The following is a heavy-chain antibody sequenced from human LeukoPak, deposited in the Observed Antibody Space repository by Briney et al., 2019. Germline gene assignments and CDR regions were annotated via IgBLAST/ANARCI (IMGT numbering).Heavy chain of an antibody. CDR1: GGSFSDYY. Sequence: SETLSLTCTVSGGSFSDYYWSWIRQPAGKGLEWIGRIYTSGSTNYNPSLKSRVTMSLDMSKNQFSLKLNSVTAADTAVYYCARETEIYYFDYWGQGTLVTVSS. V-gene: IGHV4-4*07. D-gene: IGHD2-21*02. J-gene: IGHJ4*02. CDR2: IYTSGST. CDR3: ARETEIYYFDY.